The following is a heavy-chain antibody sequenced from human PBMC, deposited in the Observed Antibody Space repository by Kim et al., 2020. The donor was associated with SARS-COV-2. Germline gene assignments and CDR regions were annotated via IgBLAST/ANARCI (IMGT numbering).Heavy chain of an antibody. CDR2: MNPNRCNT. CDR1: GYTFTSYD. Sequence: ASVKVSCKASGYTFTSYDINWVRQATGQGLEWMGWMNPNRCNTGYAQKFQGRVTMTRNTSISTAYMELSSLRSEDTAVYYCARAIKHLIVGATRMMNNWGQGTLVTVSS. J-gene: IGHJ4*02. CDR3: ARAIKHLIVGATRMMNN. D-gene: IGHD1-26*01. V-gene: IGHV1-8*01.